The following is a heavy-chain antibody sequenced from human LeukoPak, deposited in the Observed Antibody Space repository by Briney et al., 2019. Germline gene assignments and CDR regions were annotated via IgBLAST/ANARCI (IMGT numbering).Heavy chain of an antibody. D-gene: IGHD6-19*01. J-gene: IGHJ5*02. CDR1: GGSISSYY. CDR3: ARHSSGWGENWFDP. CDR2: IYTSGST. V-gene: IGHV4-4*07. Sequence: SETLSLTCTVSGGSISSYYWSWIRQPAGKGLEWIGRIYTSGSTNYNPSLKSRVTMSVNTSKNQFSLKLSSVTAADTAVYYCARHSSGWGENWFDPWGQGTLVTVSS.